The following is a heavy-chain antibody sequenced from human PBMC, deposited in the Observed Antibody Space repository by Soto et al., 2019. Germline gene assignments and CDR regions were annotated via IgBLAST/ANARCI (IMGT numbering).Heavy chain of an antibody. V-gene: IGHV1-69*13. D-gene: IGHD3-22*01. CDR1: GGTFSSYA. CDR2: IIPIFGTA. CDR3: ARSSITMIVVVIPDAFDI. Sequence: SVKVSCKASGGTFSSYAISWVRQAPGQGLEWMGGIIPIFGTANYAQKFQGRVTITADESTSTAYMELSSLRSEDTAVYYCARSSITMIVVVIPDAFDIWGQGTMVTVSS. J-gene: IGHJ3*02.